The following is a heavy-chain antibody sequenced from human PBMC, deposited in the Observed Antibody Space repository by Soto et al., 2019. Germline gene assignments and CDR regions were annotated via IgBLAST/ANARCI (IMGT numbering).Heavy chain of an antibody. CDR1: GGTFSSYA. CDR3: ARVERSDFWSGYYTGYFDY. J-gene: IGHJ4*02. CDR2: IIPIFGTA. D-gene: IGHD3-3*01. Sequence: VKVSCKASGGTFSSYAISWVRQAPGQGLEWMGGIIPIFGTANYAQKFQGRVTITADKSTSTAYMELSSLRSEDTAVYYCARVERSDFWSGYYTGYFDYWGQGTLVTVSS. V-gene: IGHV1-69*06.